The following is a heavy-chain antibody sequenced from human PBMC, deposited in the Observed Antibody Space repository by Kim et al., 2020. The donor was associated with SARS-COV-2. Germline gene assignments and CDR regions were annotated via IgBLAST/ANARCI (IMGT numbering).Heavy chain of an antibody. Sequence: SETLSLTCTVSGYSISSGYYWGWIRQPPGKGLEWIGSIYHSGSTYYNPSLKSRVTISVDTSKNQFSLKLSSVTAADTAVYYCARVSYGYPFDYWGQGTLV. CDR3: ARVSYGYPFDY. J-gene: IGHJ4*02. D-gene: IGHD5-18*01. V-gene: IGHV4-38-2*02. CDR2: IYHSGST. CDR1: GYSISSGYY.